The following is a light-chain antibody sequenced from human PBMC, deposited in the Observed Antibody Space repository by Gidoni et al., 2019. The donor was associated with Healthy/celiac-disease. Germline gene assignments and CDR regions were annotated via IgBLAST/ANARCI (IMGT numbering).Light chain of an antibody. CDR1: QGISSY. V-gene: IGKV1-9*01. CDR2: AAS. J-gene: IGKJ3*01. CDR3: QQLNSYP. Sequence: DIRLTQSPSFLSASVGDRVTITCRASQGISSYLALYQQKPGKAPKLLIYAASTLQSGVPSRFSGSGSGTEFTLTISSLQPEDFATYYCQQLNSYPFXPXTKVDIK.